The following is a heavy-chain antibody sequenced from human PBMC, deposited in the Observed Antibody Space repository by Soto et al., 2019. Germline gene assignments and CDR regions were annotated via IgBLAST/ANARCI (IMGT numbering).Heavy chain of an antibody. J-gene: IGHJ4*02. D-gene: IGHD6-13*01. CDR3: AKDAAMVSSTFNYFDY. V-gene: IGHV3-23*01. CDR1: GFFFSSYA. Sequence: AGGSLRLSCAASGFFFSSYAMSWVRQAPGKGLEWVSGIGGSGGYTSYADSVKGRFTISRDNSKNTVYLQMNSLRAEDTAVYYCAKDAAMVSSTFNYFDYWGQGALVTVSS. CDR2: IGGSGGYT.